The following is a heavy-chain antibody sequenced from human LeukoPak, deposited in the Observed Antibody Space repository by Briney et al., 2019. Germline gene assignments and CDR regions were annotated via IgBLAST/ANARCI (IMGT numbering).Heavy chain of an antibody. Sequence: PSETLSLTCTVSGGSISSSSYYWGWIRQPPGKGLEWIGSIYYSGSTYYNPSLKSRVTISVDTSKNQFSLKLSSVTAADTAVYYCARDLDSGSSGAFDIWGQGTMVTVSP. V-gene: IGHV4-39*07. J-gene: IGHJ3*02. D-gene: IGHD1-26*01. CDR3: ARDLDSGSSGAFDI. CDR2: IYYSGST. CDR1: GGSISSSSYY.